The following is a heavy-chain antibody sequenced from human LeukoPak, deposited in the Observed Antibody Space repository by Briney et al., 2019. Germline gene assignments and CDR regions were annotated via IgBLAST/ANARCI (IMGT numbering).Heavy chain of an antibody. CDR1: GGSFSGYY. CDR3: ARGLWFGEINWFDP. CDR2: INHSGST. D-gene: IGHD3-10*01. V-gene: IGHV4-34*01. Sequence: SETLSLTCAVYGGSFSGYYWSWIRQPPGKGLEWIGEINHSGSTNYNPSLKSRVTISVDTSKNQFSLKLSSVTAADTAVYYCARGLWFGEINWFDPWGQGTLVTVSS. J-gene: IGHJ5*02.